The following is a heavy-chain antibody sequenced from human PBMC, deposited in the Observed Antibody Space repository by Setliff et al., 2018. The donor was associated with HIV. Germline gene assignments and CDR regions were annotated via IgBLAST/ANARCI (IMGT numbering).Heavy chain of an antibody. V-gene: IGHV4-59*08. Sequence: PSETLSLTCTVSNESMSNHYWSWIRQSPGKGLEWLGTVYYSGNTQYSPSLKSRVTISLDKSKNQFSLKLASVTAADTAVYYCARPLSTSYNFWGDAFAIWGQGTVVTVSS. D-gene: IGHD3-3*01. J-gene: IGHJ3*02. CDR3: ARPLSTSYNFWGDAFAI. CDR2: VYYSGNT. CDR1: NESMSNHY.